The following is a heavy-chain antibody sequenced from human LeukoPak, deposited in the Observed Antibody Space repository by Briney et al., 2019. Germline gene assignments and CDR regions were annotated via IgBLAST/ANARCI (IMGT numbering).Heavy chain of an antibody. CDR2: IGPNGAST. J-gene: IGHJ4*02. CDR3: VKDLTGTWSFDY. CDR1: GFTFSNHF. Sequence: GGSLRLSCSPSGFTFSNHFMHWVRQAPGKGLEYVSSIGPNGASTLYADSVKGRFTISRDNSKNALYLQLTSLRLEDTALYYCVKDLTGTWSFDYWGQGTLVTVSS. D-gene: IGHD3-9*01. V-gene: IGHV3-64D*06.